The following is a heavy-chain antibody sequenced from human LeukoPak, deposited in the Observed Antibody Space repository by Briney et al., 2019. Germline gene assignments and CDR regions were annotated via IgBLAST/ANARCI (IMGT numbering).Heavy chain of an antibody. V-gene: IGHV4-59*11. J-gene: IGHJ3*02. CDR3: ARGYGDSSGAFDI. Sequence: PSETLSLTCTVSGGSISSHYWTWVRQPPGEGLGWVGVIYYTGGTHYNPSLKSRVTISLDKSKKQFSLKLSSVTAPGTAVVFCARGYGDSSGAFDIWGQGTLVTVSS. CDR1: GGSISSHY. CDR2: IYYTGGT. D-gene: IGHD4-23*01.